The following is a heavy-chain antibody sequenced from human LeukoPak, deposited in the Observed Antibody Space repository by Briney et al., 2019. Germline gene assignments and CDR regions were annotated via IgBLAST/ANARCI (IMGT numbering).Heavy chain of an antibody. V-gene: IGHV3-23*01. J-gene: IGHJ4*02. CDR2: IDISGGST. CDR1: GFSFSSHA. Sequence: GGSLRLSCAASGFSFSSHAMCWVRQAPGKGLEWVSSIDISGGSTYYADSVQGRFTISRDNSKNTLYLQMNSLRAGDTALYYCANEVRPNDYWGQGTLVTVSS. CDR3: ANEVRPNDY. D-gene: IGHD1-1*01.